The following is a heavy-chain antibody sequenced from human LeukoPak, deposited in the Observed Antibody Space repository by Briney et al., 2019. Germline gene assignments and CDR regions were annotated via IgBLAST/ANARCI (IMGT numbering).Heavy chain of an antibody. Sequence: ASEKVSCKASGYTFTGYYMHWVRQAPGQGLEWMGWINPNSGGTNYAQKFQGRVTMTRDTSISTAYMELSSLRSEDTAVYYCARDHYYDSSGYRTRYFDLWGRGTLVTVSS. V-gene: IGHV1-2*02. CDR2: INPNSGGT. D-gene: IGHD3-22*01. CDR3: ARDHYYDSSGYRTRYFDL. J-gene: IGHJ2*01. CDR1: GYTFTGYY.